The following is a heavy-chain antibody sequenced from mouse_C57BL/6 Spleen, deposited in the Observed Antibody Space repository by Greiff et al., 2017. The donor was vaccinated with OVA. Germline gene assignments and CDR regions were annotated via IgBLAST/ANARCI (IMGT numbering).Heavy chain of an antibody. CDR3: ARDDYDLFAY. CDR1: GYSITSGYD. Sequence: EVQLQESGPGMVKPSQSLSLTCTVTGYSITSGYDWHWIRHFPGNKLEWMGYISYSGSTNYNPSLKSRISITHDTSKNHFFLKLNSVTTEDTATYYCARDDYDLFAYWGQGTLVTVSA. CDR2: ISYSGST. D-gene: IGHD2-4*01. J-gene: IGHJ3*01. V-gene: IGHV3-1*01.